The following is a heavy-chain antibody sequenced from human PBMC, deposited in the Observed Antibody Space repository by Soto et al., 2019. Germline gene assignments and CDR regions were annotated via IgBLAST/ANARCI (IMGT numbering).Heavy chain of an antibody. CDR1: GLTFSSYT. CDR2: ISGSGGGT. V-gene: IGHV3-23*01. CDR3: AKGSANSRPYYFDC. D-gene: IGHD6-13*01. Sequence: PGGSLSLSCAASGLTFSSYTMSWVRQSPGKGLEWVSAISGSGGGTYHADSVQGRFTISRDNTRNTLYLQMNSLKVEDTAVYYCAKGSANSRPYYFDCWGQGALVTVSS. J-gene: IGHJ4*02.